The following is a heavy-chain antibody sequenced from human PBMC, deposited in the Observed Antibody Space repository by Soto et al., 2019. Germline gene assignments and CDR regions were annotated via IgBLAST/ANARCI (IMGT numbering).Heavy chain of an antibody. J-gene: IGHJ3*02. Sequence: QVQLQESGPGLVKPSQTLSLTCTVSGGSISSGDYYWSWIRQPPGKGLEWIGYIYYSGSTYYNPSLKSRVTISVDTSKNQFSLKLSSVTAADTAVYYCAGAATYYYDSSGTRTSAFDIWGQGTMVTVSS. V-gene: IGHV4-30-4*01. CDR2: IYYSGST. CDR3: AGAATYYYDSSGTRTSAFDI. CDR1: GGSISSGDYY. D-gene: IGHD3-22*01.